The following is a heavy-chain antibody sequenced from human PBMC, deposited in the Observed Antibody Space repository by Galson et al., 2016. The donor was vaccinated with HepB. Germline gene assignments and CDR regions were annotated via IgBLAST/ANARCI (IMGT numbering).Heavy chain of an antibody. D-gene: IGHD3-22*01. CDR2: IYTDGRS. CDR3: GRSSHYDASSGFSDC. V-gene: IGHV4-61*02. J-gene: IGHJ4*02. CDR1: GGSISSGSYY. Sequence: TLSLTCTVSGGSISSGSYYWSWIRQPAGKGLEWIGLIYTDGRSNYDPSLKSRVTMAVDTSKNQVSMTLSSVTAADTAVYYWGRSSHYDASSGFSDCWGQGTQVTVSS.